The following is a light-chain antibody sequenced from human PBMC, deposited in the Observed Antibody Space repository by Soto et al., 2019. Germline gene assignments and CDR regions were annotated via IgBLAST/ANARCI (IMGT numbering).Light chain of an antibody. J-gene: IGLJ1*01. CDR2: DDN. CDR3: GSWDSSLRAYV. Sequence: QSVMTQPPSVSAAPGQKVTISCSGSSSNIGGNSVSWYQQLPGTAPKLLIYDDNKRPSGIPDRFSGSKSVTSATLGITGFQNGDDADYYCGSWDSSLRAYVFGTGTKLTGL. CDR1: SSNIGGNS. V-gene: IGLV1-51*01.